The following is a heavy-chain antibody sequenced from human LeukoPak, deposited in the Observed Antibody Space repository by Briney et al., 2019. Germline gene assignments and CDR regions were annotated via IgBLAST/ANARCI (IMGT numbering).Heavy chain of an antibody. V-gene: IGHV5-51*01. CDR3: ARQGVRASAGTGTIDY. D-gene: IGHD6-13*01. CDR1: GYRFTNYW. Sequence: GDSLKMSCKGSGYRFTNYWIASVRQMPGKGLEWMGIIYPGDSDTRYSPSFQGQVTISADKSISTAYLQWSSLKASDTAMYYCARQGVRASAGTGTIDYWGQGTLVTVSS. J-gene: IGHJ4*02. CDR2: IYPGDSDT.